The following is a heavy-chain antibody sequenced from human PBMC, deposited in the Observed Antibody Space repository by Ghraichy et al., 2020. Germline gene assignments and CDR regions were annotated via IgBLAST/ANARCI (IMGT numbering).Heavy chain of an antibody. V-gene: IGHV3-23*01. D-gene: IGHD1-26*01. Sequence: GGSLRLSCAASGFTFSSYAMSWVRQAPGKGLEWVSHISGSGGITYYADSVKGRFTISRDKSKNTLYLQMNSLRAEDTAVYYCAKAGGSYLDPFDYWGQGTLVTVSS. J-gene: IGHJ4*02. CDR3: AKAGGSYLDPFDY. CDR1: GFTFSSYA. CDR2: ISGSGGIT.